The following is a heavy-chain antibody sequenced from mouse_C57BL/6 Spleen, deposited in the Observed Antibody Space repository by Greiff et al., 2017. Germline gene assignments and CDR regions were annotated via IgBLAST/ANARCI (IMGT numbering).Heavy chain of an antibody. Sequence: EVKLVESGGGLVQPGGSLKLSCAASGFTFSDYGMAWVRQAPGKGPEWVAFISNLAYSIYYADTVTGRFTISRENAKNTLYLEMSSLRSEDTAMYYCARHRDDYEGAMDYWGQGTSVTVSS. CDR1: GFTFSDYG. CDR3: ARHRDDYEGAMDY. J-gene: IGHJ4*01. CDR2: ISNLAYSI. V-gene: IGHV5-15*04. D-gene: IGHD2-4*01.